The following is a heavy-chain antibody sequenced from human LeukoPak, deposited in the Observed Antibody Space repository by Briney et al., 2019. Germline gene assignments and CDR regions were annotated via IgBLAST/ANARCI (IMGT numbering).Heavy chain of an antibody. CDR3: ASGTDYGDYEGYYYGMDV. V-gene: IGHV1-8*01. J-gene: IGHJ6*02. Sequence: GASVKVSCKASGYTITSYDINWVRQATGQGLEWMGWMNPNSGNTGYAQKFQGRVTMTRNTSISTAYMELSSPRSEDTAVYYCASGTDYGDYEGYYYGMDVWGQGTTVTVSS. CDR1: GYTITSYD. D-gene: IGHD4-17*01. CDR2: MNPNSGNT.